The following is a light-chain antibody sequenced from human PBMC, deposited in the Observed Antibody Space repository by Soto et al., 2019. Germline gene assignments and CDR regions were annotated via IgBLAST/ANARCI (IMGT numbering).Light chain of an antibody. CDR3: QQYDHLPIT. Sequence: DIQMTQSPSSLSASVGDRVTITCQASRDVGDYLNWYQQKPGKAPKLLIYDASNLETGVPSRFSGTGSGTDFTFTISTLQPEDIGTYYCQQYDHLPITFGQGTRLEIK. CDR2: DAS. J-gene: IGKJ5*01. V-gene: IGKV1-33*01. CDR1: RDVGDY.